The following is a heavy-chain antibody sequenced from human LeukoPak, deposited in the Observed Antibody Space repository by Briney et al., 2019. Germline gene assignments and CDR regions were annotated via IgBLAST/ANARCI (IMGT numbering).Heavy chain of an antibody. CDR2: IYYSGST. Sequence: ASETLSLTCTVSGVSISSYYWSWIRQPPGKGLEWIGYIYYSGSTNYNPSLKSRVTISVDTSKNQFSLKLSSVTAADTAVYYCATFRFGEFSFDYWGQGTLVTVSS. J-gene: IGHJ4*02. CDR3: ATFRFGEFSFDY. V-gene: IGHV4-59*01. CDR1: GVSISSYY. D-gene: IGHD3-10*01.